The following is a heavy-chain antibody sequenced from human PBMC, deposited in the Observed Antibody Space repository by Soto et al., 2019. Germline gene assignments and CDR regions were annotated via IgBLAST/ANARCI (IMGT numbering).Heavy chain of an antibody. CDR1: GFTFTRYS. CDR2: ISSTTNYI. Sequence: GGSLRLSCAASGFTFTRYSMNLGRQAPGKGLEWVSSISSTTNYIYYGDTMKGRFTISRDNAKNSLYLEMNSLRAEDTAVYYCARESEDLTSIFDYWGQGTLVTVSS. V-gene: IGHV3-21*06. J-gene: IGHJ4*02. CDR3: ARESEDLTSIFDY.